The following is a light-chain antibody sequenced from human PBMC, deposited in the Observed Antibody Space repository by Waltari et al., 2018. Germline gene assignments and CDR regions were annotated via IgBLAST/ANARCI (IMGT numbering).Light chain of an antibody. CDR1: SSAVGSYNL. CDR3: YSYAGSNTFV. CDR2: EGS. J-gene: IGLJ2*01. V-gene: IGLV2-23*03. Sequence: QSALTQPASVSGSPGQSLTISCTGTSSAVGSYNLVSWYQQHPGKAPKLMIYEGSKRPSGVSNRFSGSKSGNTASLTISGLQAEDEADYYCYSYAGSNTFVFGGGTKLTVL.